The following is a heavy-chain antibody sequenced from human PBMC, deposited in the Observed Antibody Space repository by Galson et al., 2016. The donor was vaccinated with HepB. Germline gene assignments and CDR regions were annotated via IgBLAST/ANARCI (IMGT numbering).Heavy chain of an antibody. CDR2: IWYDGSKK. CDR1: GFIFSNYG. Sequence: SLRLSCAASGFIFSNYGMNWVRQAPGKGLEWVAVIWYDGSKKYYGDSVKGRFSISRDNSKNTLYLQMSSLRAEDTAMYYCAKATPYYDVLTGFFVYYSDYWGHGTLVTVSS. D-gene: IGHD3-9*01. J-gene: IGHJ4*01. CDR3: AKATPYYDVLTGFFVYYSDY. V-gene: IGHV3-33*06.